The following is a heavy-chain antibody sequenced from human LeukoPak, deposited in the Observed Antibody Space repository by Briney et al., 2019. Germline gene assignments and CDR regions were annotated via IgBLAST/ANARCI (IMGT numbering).Heavy chain of an antibody. Sequence: ASVKVSCKASGYTFTAYYMHWVRQAPGQGLEWMGWIKPNSGGTNYAPKFQGRVTMTRDTSISTAYMELSRLRSDDTAVYYCARDPYSGAYGNTYYYYMDVWGKGTTVTISS. V-gene: IGHV1-2*02. D-gene: IGHD1-26*01. CDR1: GYTFTAYY. J-gene: IGHJ6*03. CDR2: IKPNSGGT. CDR3: ARDPYSGAYGNTYYYYMDV.